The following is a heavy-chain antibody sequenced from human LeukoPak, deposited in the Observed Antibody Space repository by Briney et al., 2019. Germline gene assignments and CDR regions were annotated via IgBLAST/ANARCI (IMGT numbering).Heavy chain of an antibody. Sequence: GGSLRLSCAASGFTFTSYSMSWVRQAPGKGLEWVGHIKSKVDGGTPDYVAPVKGRFTISRDDSRNTLYLQMSSLNTEDTAVYYCTTRSPARYCSDGACYSSADYWGQGTLVTVSS. D-gene: IGHD2-15*01. CDR1: GFTFTSYS. CDR2: IKSKVDGGTP. J-gene: IGHJ4*02. CDR3: TTRSPARYCSDGACYSSADY. V-gene: IGHV3-15*01.